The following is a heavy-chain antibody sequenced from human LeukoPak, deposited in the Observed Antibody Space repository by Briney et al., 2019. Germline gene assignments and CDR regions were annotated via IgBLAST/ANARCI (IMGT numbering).Heavy chain of an antibody. Sequence: SETLSLTCIVSGGSISSHDWGWMRQPPGKGLEWIGYIYDSGSTTYNPSLKSRVTILVDTSKDQVSLKLSSVTAADTAVYYCARGRRGRYYDISRYNYFDYWGQGTLVSVSP. D-gene: IGHD3-22*01. CDR2: IYDSGST. J-gene: IGHJ4*02. CDR3: ARGRRGRYYDISRYNYFDY. V-gene: IGHV4-59*11. CDR1: GGSISSHD.